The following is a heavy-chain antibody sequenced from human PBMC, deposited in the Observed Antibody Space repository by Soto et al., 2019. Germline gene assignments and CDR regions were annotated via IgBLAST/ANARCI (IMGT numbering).Heavy chain of an antibody. D-gene: IGHD2-8*01. CDR3: ARDRLYCTNGVCYRNFDY. J-gene: IGHJ4*02. CDR2: IYNGGST. Sequence: PGGSLRLSCAASGFTVSSNYMSWVRQAPGKGLEWVSVIYNGGSTYYADSVKGRFTISRDNSKNTLYLQMNSLRAEDTAVYYCARDRLYCTNGVCYRNFDYWGQGTLVTVSS. CDR1: GFTVSSNY. V-gene: IGHV3-53*01.